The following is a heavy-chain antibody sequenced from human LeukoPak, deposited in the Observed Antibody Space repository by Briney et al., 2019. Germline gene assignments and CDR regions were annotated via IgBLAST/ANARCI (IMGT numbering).Heavy chain of an antibody. CDR1: GFTVSSNY. D-gene: IGHD3-9*01. V-gene: IGHV3-53*01. CDR3: TRGDWLPPYYYYGMDV. CDR2: IYSGGST. J-gene: IGHJ6*02. Sequence: PGGSLRLSCAASGFTVSSNYMSWVRQAPGKGLEWVSVIYSGGSTYYADSVKGRFTISRDNSKNTLYLQMNSLRAEDTAVYYCTRGDWLPPYYYYGMDVWGQGTTVTVSS.